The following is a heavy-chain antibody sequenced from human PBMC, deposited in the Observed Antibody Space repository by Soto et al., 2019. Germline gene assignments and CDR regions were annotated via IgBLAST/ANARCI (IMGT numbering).Heavy chain of an antibody. D-gene: IGHD2-21*02. CDR3: ARVTYFDY. CDR2: IYYSGST. V-gene: IGHV4-39*01. J-gene: IGHJ4*02. CDR1: GGSINSSSYY. Sequence: SSGTPSLTCTFSGGSINSSSYYWGWIRQPPGKGLEWIGSIYYSGSTYYNPSLKSRVTISVDTSKNQFSLKLSSVTAADTAVYYCARVTYFDYWGQGTLVTVSS.